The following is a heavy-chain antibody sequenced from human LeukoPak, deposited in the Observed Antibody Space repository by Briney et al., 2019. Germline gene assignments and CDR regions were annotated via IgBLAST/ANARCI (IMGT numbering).Heavy chain of an antibody. CDR1: GFTFSTYS. J-gene: IGHJ4*02. CDR2: ISSSSGTI. D-gene: IGHD3-10*01. V-gene: IGHV3-48*02. Sequence: GGSLRISCAASGFTFSTYSMKWVRQAPGKGLEWVSYISSSSGTIYYADSVKGRFTISRDNAKNSLYLQMNGLRDEDTAVYYCARDQSDYYGSGSYSEGNYWGQGTLVTVSS. CDR3: ARDQSDYYGSGSYSEGNY.